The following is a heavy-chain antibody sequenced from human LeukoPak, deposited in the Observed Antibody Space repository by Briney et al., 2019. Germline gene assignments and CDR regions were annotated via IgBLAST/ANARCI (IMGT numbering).Heavy chain of an antibody. D-gene: IGHD2-2*03. J-gene: IGHJ5*02. V-gene: IGHV3-21*01. Sequence: GGPLRLSCAASGLNFSSYSMNLVRPAPGKGPEGVSSISSSSSYIYYPDSVKGRFTISRDNAKNSLYLQMHSLRAEDTAVYYCARVAVDIVVVPAAIGWCDPWGQGTLVTVSS. CDR1: GLNFSSYS. CDR2: ISSSSSYI. CDR3: ARVAVDIVVVPAAIGWCDP.